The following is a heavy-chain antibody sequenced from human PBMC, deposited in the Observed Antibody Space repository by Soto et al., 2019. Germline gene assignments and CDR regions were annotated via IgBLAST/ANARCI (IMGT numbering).Heavy chain of an antibody. V-gene: IGHV6-1*01. CDR1: GDSVSSNIAA. D-gene: IGHD5-18*01. CDR3: PRDSDTTMILLDH. Sequence: SQTLSLTCAISGDSVSSNIAAWNWIRQSPSRGLEWLGRTYYRSKWFNDYAVSVNTRITIYPDTSKDQFSLQLNSVPPEDTAVYYCPRDSDTTMILLDHWGQGTLVTVSS. CDR2: TYYRSKWFN. J-gene: IGHJ4*02.